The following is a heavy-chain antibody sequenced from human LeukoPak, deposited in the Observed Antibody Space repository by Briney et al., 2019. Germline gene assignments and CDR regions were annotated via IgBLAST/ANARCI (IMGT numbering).Heavy chain of an antibody. J-gene: IGHJ4*02. CDR3: ARRRKSTDN. CDR1: SESFNDYF. Sequence: KASETLSLNCAVYSESFNDYFCIWIRQPPGKGLEWIGEIRPDGTTTYNPSLKTRVSISLDTSKTHSSLRLRSMAAADTAVYYCARRRKSTDNWGQGSLVTVSS. V-gene: IGHV4-34*01. CDR2: IRPDGTT. D-gene: IGHD1-14*01.